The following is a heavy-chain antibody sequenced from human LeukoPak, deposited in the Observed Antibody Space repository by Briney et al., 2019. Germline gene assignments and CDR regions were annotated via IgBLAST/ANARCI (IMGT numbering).Heavy chain of an antibody. CDR2: ISAYNGNT. J-gene: IGHJ1*01. CDR3: ASPAPPHSANGWTLSAEYFQH. V-gene: IGHV1-18*01. D-gene: IGHD6-19*01. Sequence: ASVKVSCKASGYTFTSYGISWVRQAPGQGLEWMGWISAYNGNTNYAQKLQGRVTMTTDTSTSTAYMELRSLRSDDTAMYYCASPAPPHSANGWTLSAEYFQHWGQGTLVTVSS. CDR1: GYTFTSYG.